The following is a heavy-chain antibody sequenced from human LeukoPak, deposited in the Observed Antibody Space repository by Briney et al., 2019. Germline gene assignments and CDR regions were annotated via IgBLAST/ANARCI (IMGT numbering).Heavy chain of an antibody. J-gene: IGHJ4*02. CDR2: IRYDESDK. CDR3: AKDMSRYYFDY. V-gene: IGHV3-30*02. Sequence: PGGSLRLSCAASGFTFSSFDMHWLRQAPGKGLEWVAFIRYDESDKHYGDSVKGRFTISRDNSKNTLYLQMNSLRAEDTAVYYCAKDMSRYYFDYWGQGTLVTVSS. CDR1: GFTFSSFD.